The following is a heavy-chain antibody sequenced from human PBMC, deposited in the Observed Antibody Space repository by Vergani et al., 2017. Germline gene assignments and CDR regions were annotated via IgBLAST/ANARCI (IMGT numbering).Heavy chain of an antibody. CDR3: APQSITMVRGVFDP. D-gene: IGHD3-10*01. J-gene: IGHJ5*02. CDR1: GYTFTSYA. V-gene: IGHV1-69*11. CDR2: IIPILGTA. Sequence: QVQLVQSGSELKKPGASVKVSCKASGYTFTSYAMNWVRQAPGQGLEWMGRIIPILGTANYAQKFQGRVTITADESTSTAYMELSSLRSEDTAVYYCAPQSITMVRGVFDPWGQGTLVTVSS.